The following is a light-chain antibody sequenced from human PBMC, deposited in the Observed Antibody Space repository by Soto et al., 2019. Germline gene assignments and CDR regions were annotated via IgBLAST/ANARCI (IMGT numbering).Light chain of an antibody. Sequence: VLTQSPGTLSLSPGERATLSCRASQSVSIRLAWYQHKSVQAPRLLISGASSRATGIPDRFSGSGSGTDFTLTISRLEPEDFALYYCQHYYGTSPITFGQGTRLEI. V-gene: IGKV3-20*01. CDR1: QSVSIR. CDR2: GAS. CDR3: QHYYGTSPIT. J-gene: IGKJ5*01.